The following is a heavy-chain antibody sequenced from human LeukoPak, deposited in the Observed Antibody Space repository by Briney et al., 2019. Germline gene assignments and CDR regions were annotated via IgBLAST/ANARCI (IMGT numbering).Heavy chain of an antibody. Sequence: PSETLSLTCTVSGGSITSYYWSWIRQPPGKGLEWIGYIYYSGSPNYNPSLKSRVTISVDTSKNQFSLKVSSVTAADTAVYYCARVGGWWDFDHWGQGTLVTVSS. D-gene: IGHD2-8*02. CDR3: ARVGGWWDFDH. J-gene: IGHJ4*02. V-gene: IGHV4-59*01. CDR2: IYYSGSP. CDR1: GGSITSYY.